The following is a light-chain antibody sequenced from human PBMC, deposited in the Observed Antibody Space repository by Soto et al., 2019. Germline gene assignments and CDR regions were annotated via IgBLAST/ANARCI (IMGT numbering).Light chain of an antibody. V-gene: IGKV3-15*01. CDR2: GAF. Sequence: EILMTQSPSTLSLSPGERATLSCRASQSISLYLAWYQQKPGQAPRLLIYGAFTRATGIPTRFSGSGSGTEFTLTISSLQSDDFALYYCQQYNDWPLTFGQGTKVDIK. CDR3: QQYNDWPLT. CDR1: QSISLY. J-gene: IGKJ1*01.